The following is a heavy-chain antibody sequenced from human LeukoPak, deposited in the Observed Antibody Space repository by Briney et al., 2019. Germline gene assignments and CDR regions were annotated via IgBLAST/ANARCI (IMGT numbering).Heavy chain of an antibody. CDR3: ARDYSGGTAMVHRFDY. V-gene: IGHV1-18*01. Sequence: ASVKVSCKASGYTFTSYGISWVRQAPGQGLEWMGWISAYNGNTNYAQKLQGRVTMTTDTSTSTAYMELRSLRSDDTAVYYCARDYSGGTAMVHRFDYWGQGTLVTVSS. D-gene: IGHD5-18*01. CDR2: ISAYNGNT. J-gene: IGHJ4*02. CDR1: GYTFTSYG.